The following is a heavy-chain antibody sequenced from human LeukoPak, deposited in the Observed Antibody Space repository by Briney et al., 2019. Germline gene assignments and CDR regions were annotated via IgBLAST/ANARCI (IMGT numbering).Heavy chain of an antibody. CDR2: IRYDGSSK. CDR3: ARVANGDYNIDY. V-gene: IGHV3-33*01. Sequence: GGPLRLSCAASGFTFSSHGMHWVRQAPGKGREGGAVIRYDGSSKDQADSVKGRFTISRDNSKNTLYLQMNSLRAEDTAVYYCARVANGDYNIDYWGQGTLVTVSS. D-gene: IGHD4-17*01. J-gene: IGHJ4*02. CDR1: GFTFSSHG.